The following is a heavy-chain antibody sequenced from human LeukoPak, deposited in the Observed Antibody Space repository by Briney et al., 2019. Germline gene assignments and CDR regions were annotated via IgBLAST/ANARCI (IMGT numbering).Heavy chain of an antibody. CDR1: GFTFSSYA. V-gene: IGHV3-33*08. CDR2: IWYDGSNK. D-gene: IGHD3-10*01. J-gene: IGHJ4*02. Sequence: PGGSLRLSCAASGFTFSSYAMSWVRQAPGKGLEWVAVIWYDGSNKYYADSVKGRFTISRDNSKNTLYLQMNSLRAEDTAVYYFAREPPYGNEAYGGQGTLSPSPQ. CDR3: AREPPYGNEAY.